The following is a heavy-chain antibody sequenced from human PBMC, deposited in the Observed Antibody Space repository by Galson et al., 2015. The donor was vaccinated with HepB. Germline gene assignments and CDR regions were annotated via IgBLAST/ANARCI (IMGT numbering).Heavy chain of an antibody. CDR2: TYSRSKWYN. Sequence: CAISGDSVSSNSAAWNWIRQSPSRGLEWLGRTYSRSKWYNDYAPSVKSRIAINPDTSKNQFSLQLNAVTPDDTALYYCARGTDHGLNFWGQGTLVTVSS. CDR1: GDSVSSNSAA. V-gene: IGHV6-1*01. D-gene: IGHD1-14*01. J-gene: IGHJ4*02. CDR3: ARGTDHGLNF.